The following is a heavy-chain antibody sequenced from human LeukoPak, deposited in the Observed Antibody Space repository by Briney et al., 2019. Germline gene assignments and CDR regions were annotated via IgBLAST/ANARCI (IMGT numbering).Heavy chain of an antibody. D-gene: IGHD3-10*01. V-gene: IGHV3-30-3*01. CDR3: ARALWVGGYFDY. CDR1: GFTFSSYA. CDR2: ISYDGSNK. Sequence: GGSLRLSCAASGFTFSSYAMHWVRQAPGKGLEWVTVISYDGSNKYYADSVKGRLTISRDNSKNTLYLQMNSLRVEDTAVYYCARALWVGGYFDYWGQGTRVTVSS. J-gene: IGHJ4*02.